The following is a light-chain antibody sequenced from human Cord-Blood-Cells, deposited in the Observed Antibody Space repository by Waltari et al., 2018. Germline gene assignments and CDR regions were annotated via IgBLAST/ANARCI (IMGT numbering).Light chain of an antibody. V-gene: IGKV3D-7*01. CDR1: QSVSSSY. CDR2: GSS. J-gene: IGKJ2*01. CDR3: QQDYNLYT. Sequence: VMRQHTATLSMSLGERATLSCRASQSVSSSYLSWYHQKPGQAHRLLIYGSSTRATGITARFSGSESGKDFTLTFSSLQPEDIAVYCCQQDYNLYTFGQGTKVEIK.